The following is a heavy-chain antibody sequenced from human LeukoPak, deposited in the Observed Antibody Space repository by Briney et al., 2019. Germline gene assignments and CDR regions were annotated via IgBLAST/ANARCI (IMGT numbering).Heavy chain of an antibody. V-gene: IGHV3-7*01. D-gene: IGHD6-25*01. CDR3: ARGSSAAAESYFDS. CDR1: GFTLSQYW. Sequence: GGSLRLSCVVSGFTLSQYWMTWVRQAPGKGLEWVANIKQGGNEIHYVESVRGRFTISRDNAKNSLYLQMNSLRAEDTAIYYCARGSSAAAESYFDSWGQGTLVTVSS. J-gene: IGHJ4*02. CDR2: IKQGGNEI.